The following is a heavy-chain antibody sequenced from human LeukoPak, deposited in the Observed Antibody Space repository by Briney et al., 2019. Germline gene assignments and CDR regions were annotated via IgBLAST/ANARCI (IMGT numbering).Heavy chain of an antibody. Sequence: GGSLRLSCAASGVTVSSNYMCWVRQAPGKGVEWVSVIYSGGRTYYADSVKGRLTISRDTTKNTVYLQMNSLRAENTAVYYGARSSAPLQVGDFDYWGQGTLVTVSS. V-gene: IGHV3-66*01. CDR3: ARSSAPLQVGDFDY. J-gene: IGHJ4*02. CDR2: IYSGGRT. CDR1: GVTVSSNY. D-gene: IGHD1-26*01.